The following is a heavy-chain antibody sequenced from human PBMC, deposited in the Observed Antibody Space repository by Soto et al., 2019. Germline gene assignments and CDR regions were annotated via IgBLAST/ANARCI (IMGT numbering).Heavy chain of an antibody. CDR1: GFTFTNSA. CDR3: ASGTSVGPTEY. J-gene: IGHJ4*02. CDR2: IVVGSGNT. V-gene: IGHV1-58*01. Sequence: QMQLVQSGPEVKKPGSSVKVSCTASGFTFTNSAVQWVRQARGQRLEWIGWIVVGSGNTNYARKFQGRVTMNRETTTITAYMARSSLRSQDTAVYYCASGTSVGPTEYWGQGTLVTVSS. D-gene: IGHD1-26*01.